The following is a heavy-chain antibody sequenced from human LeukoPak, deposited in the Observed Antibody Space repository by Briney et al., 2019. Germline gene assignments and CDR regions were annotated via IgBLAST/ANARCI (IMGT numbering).Heavy chain of an antibody. D-gene: IGHD3-16*02. CDR1: GFTFSSYE. V-gene: IGHV3-48*03. CDR2: ISSSGSNI. CDR3: ARVRRGGDRHLDN. Sequence: PGGSLRLSCAASGFTFSSYEMNWVRQAPGKGLEWVSYISSSGSNIYYADSVKGRFTISRDNAKNSLYLQMNSLRAEDTAVYYCARVRRGGDRHLDNWGQGTLVTVSS. J-gene: IGHJ4*02.